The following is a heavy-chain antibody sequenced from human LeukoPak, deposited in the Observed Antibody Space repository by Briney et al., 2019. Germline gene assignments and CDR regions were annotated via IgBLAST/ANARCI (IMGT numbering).Heavy chain of an antibody. CDR1: GDSISSFY. CDR3: ARDLQWDEDWYFDL. V-gene: IGHV4-59*01. J-gene: IGHJ2*01. CDR2: IYYSGSS. Sequence: SETLSLTCTVSGDSISSFYWSWIRQPPGKGLEWIGYIYYSGSSNYNPSLESRVTISVDTSKNQFSLKLTSVTAADTAVYYCARDLQWDEDWYFDLWGRGTLVTVS. D-gene: IGHD3-3*01.